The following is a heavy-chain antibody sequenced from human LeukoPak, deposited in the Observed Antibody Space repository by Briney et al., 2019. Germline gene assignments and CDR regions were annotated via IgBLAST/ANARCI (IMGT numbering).Heavy chain of an antibody. D-gene: IGHD5-24*01. CDR1: GFTFSSYA. CDR2: ISVSGGST. V-gene: IGHV3-23*01. J-gene: IGHJ4*02. CDR3: AKEGMATRLFDY. Sequence: GGSLRLSCAASGFTFSSYAMSWVRQAPGKGLEWVSAISVSGGSTYYADSVKGRFTISRDNSTNTLYLQMNSLRAEDTAVYYCAKEGMATRLFDYWGQGTLVTVSS.